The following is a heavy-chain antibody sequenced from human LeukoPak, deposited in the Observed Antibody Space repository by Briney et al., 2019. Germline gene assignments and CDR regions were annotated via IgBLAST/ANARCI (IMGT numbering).Heavy chain of an antibody. J-gene: IGHJ4*02. D-gene: IGHD3-9*01. CDR3: ARQGGDILTGYLDY. Sequence: GGSLRLSCATSGFTFSDYYMSWIRQAPGKGLEWVSYISSSGSYINSADSVKGRFTISRDYPKNSLYLQMSSLRAEDTAVYYCARQGGDILTGYLDYWGQGTLVTVSS. CDR2: ISSSGSYI. CDR1: GFTFSDYY. V-gene: IGHV3-11*03.